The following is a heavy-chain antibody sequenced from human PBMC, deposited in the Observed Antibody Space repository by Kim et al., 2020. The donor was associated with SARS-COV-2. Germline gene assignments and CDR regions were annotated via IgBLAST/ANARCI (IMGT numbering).Heavy chain of an antibody. CDR3: ARGMFDDSSGYRIDY. CDR2: ISYDGSNK. J-gene: IGHJ4*02. D-gene: IGHD3-22*01. V-gene: IGHV3-30*04. CDR1: GFTFSSYA. Sequence: GGSLRLSCAASGFTFSSYAMHWVRQAPGKGLEWVAVISYDGSNKYYADSVKGRFTISRDNSKNTLYLQMNSLRAEDTAVYYCARGMFDDSSGYRIDYWGQGTLVTVSS.